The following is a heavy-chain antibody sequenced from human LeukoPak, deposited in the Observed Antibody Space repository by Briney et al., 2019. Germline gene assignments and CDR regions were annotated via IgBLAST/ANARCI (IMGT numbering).Heavy chain of an antibody. Sequence: GGSLRLSCAASGFTFSSYEMNWVRQAPGKGLEWVSYISSSGSTIYYADSVKGRFTISRDNAKNSLSLQMNSLRAEDTAVYYCASDRKEVAMSGDYWGQGTLVTVSS. V-gene: IGHV3-48*03. CDR1: GFTFSSYE. J-gene: IGHJ4*02. CDR3: ASDRKEVAMSGDY. CDR2: ISSSGSTI. D-gene: IGHD5-12*01.